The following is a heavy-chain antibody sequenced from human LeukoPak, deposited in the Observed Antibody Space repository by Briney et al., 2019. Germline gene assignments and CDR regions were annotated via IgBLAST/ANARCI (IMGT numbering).Heavy chain of an antibody. Sequence: GGSLRLSCAASRFTFSSYAMSWVRQAPGKGLERVSVISGSGGSTYYADSVKGRFTISRDNSKNTLYLQMNSLRAEDTAVYYCARDRPIVGATTADYWGQGTLVTVSS. CDR3: ARDRPIVGATTADY. V-gene: IGHV3-23*01. D-gene: IGHD1-26*01. J-gene: IGHJ4*02. CDR1: RFTFSSYA. CDR2: ISGSGGST.